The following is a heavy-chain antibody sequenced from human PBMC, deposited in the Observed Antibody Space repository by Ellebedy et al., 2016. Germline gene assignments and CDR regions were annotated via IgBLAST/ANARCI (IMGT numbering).Heavy chain of an antibody. CDR2: IHPSGTA. CDR3: SRGQDRAKGGVD. J-gene: IGHJ4*02. CDR1: GGSFRGPY. V-gene: IGHV4-34*01. D-gene: IGHD1-26*01. Sequence: SETLSLTCGVNGGSFRGPYLSWTRQPPGQGLEWSGEIHPSGTASYNPTLRGRVTILVDTSKKQFSLEVTSVTAADTAVYYCSRGQDRAKGGVDWGQGTLVTVSS.